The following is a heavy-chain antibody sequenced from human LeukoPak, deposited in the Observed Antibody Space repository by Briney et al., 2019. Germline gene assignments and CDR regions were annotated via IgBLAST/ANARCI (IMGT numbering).Heavy chain of an antibody. CDR1: GLTFSDYR. CDR2: TGGADDGI. D-gene: IGHD2-15*01. V-gene: IGHV3-23*01. J-gene: IGHJ6*02. CDR3: ATYIQRPPGMDV. Sequence: GGSLRLSCAVSGLTFSDYRMIWVRQAPEKRLEWVAVTGGADDGIHYADSVKGRFTISTDNSKNPVYLQMNSLRAEDTALYFCATYIQRPPGMDVWGQGTMVTV.